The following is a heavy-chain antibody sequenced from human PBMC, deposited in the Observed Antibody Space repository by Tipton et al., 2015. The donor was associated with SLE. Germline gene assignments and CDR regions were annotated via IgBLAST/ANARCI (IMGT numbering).Heavy chain of an antibody. CDR1: GGSISSSNW. V-gene: IGHV4-4*02. J-gene: IGHJ4*02. CDR2: IYHSGST. D-gene: IGHD1-26*01. Sequence: TLSLTCAVSGGSISSSNWWSWVRQPPGKGLEWIGEIYHSGSTNYSPSLKSRVTMSIDTSENRFSLRLTSVTAADTAVYYCARVDSGSLLFDHWGQGTLVTVSS. CDR3: ARVDSGSLLFDH.